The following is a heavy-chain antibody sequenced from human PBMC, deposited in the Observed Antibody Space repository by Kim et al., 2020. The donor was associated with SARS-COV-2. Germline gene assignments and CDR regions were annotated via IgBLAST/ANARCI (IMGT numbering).Heavy chain of an antibody. J-gene: IGHJ4*01. D-gene: IGHD6-13*01. CDR3: ARKPTTSSWSYYFEY. CDR2: ISYDGSNK. CDR1: GFSFSNYA. V-gene: IGHV3-30*04. Sequence: GGSLRLSCAASGFSFSNYAMFWVRQAPGKGLEWVALISYDGSNKDYADSVKGRFTISRDNSKSTLYLRMNSLRVADTAVYFCARKPTTSSWSYYFEYWGQGTLVTVSS.